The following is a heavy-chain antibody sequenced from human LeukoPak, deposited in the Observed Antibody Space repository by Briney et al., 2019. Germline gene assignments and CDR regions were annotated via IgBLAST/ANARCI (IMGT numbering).Heavy chain of an antibody. CDR2: IYTSGST. V-gene: IGHV4-61*02. CDR3: AREAYGSDYYFDY. J-gene: IGHJ4*02. Sequence: SETLSLTCTVSGGSISSSSYYWSWIRQPAGKGLEWIGRIYTSGSTNYNPSLKSRVTISVDTSKNQFSLRLTSVTAADTAVYYCAREAYGSDYYFDYWGQGTLVTVSS. D-gene: IGHD3-10*01. CDR1: GGSISSSSYY.